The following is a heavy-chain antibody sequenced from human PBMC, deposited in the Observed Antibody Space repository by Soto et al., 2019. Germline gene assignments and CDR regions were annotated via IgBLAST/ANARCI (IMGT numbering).Heavy chain of an antibody. V-gene: IGHV3-30-3*01. J-gene: IGHJ4*02. CDR1: GFTFSNYA. Sequence: GGSLRLSCVASGFTFSNYAMNWVRQAPGKGLEWVAVISYDGSNKYYADSVKGRITISRDNSRNTLYLQMNNLRAEDTAMYYCARDLGNNYGSFAYWGQGTLVAVSS. CDR2: ISYDGSNK. D-gene: IGHD4-17*01. CDR3: ARDLGNNYGSFAY.